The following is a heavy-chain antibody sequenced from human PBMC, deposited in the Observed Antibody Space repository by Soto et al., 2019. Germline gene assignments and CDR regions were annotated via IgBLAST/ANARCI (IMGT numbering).Heavy chain of an antibody. D-gene: IGHD3-22*01. CDR1: GFTFSSYG. CDR3: AKRHSSGYGYFDY. J-gene: IGHJ4*02. CDR2: ISYDGSNK. Sequence: GVSLRLSCAASGFTFSSYGMHWVRQAPGKGLEWVAVISYDGSNKYYADSVKGRFTISRDNSKNTLYLQMNSLRAEDTAVYYCAKRHSSGYGYFDYWGQGTLVTVSS. V-gene: IGHV3-30*18.